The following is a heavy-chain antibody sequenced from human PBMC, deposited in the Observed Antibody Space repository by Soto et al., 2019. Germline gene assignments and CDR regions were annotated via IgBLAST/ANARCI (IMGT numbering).Heavy chain of an antibody. CDR3: ARDGYQLLSMVDYYYGMDV. CDR1: GYTFTSYG. Sequence: ASVKVSCKASGYTFTSYGISWVRQAPGQGLEWMGWISAYNGNTSYAQKLQGRVTMTTDTSTSTAYMELRSLRSDDTAVYYCARDGYQLLSMVDYYYGMDVWGQGTTVTVSS. D-gene: IGHD2-2*01. J-gene: IGHJ6*02. V-gene: IGHV1-18*01. CDR2: ISAYNGNT.